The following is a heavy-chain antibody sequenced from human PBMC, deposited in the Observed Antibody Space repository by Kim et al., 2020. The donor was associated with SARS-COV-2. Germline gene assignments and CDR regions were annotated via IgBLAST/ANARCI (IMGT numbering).Heavy chain of an antibody. CDR3: AKGNRITMIVVVIDFDY. D-gene: IGHD3-22*01. CDR2: ISGSGDST. CDR1: GFTFSNYA. Sequence: GGSLRLSCAASGFTFSNYAMSWVRQAPWKGLEWVAVISGSGDSTYYADSVRGRFTISRDTSKNTLYLQMNSLRAEDTAVYYCAKGNRITMIVVVIDFDYWGQGTLVTVSS. J-gene: IGHJ4*02. V-gene: IGHV3-23*01.